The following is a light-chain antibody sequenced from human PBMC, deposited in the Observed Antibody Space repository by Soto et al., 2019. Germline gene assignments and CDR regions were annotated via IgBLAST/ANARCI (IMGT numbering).Light chain of an antibody. CDR2: GAS. CDR1: QSVSSSY. Sequence: EIVLTQSPGTLSLSPGERATLSCRASQSVSSSYLAWYQQKPGQAPRLLIYGASSRATGIPDRFSGSGSGTDFTLTISRLEPEDLAVYYCQQYGRSTCTFGQGTKVKIK. CDR3: QQYGRSTCT. J-gene: IGKJ1*01. V-gene: IGKV3-20*01.